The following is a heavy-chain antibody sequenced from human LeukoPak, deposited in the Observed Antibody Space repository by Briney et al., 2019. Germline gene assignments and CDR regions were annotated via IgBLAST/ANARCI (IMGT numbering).Heavy chain of an antibody. V-gene: IGHV3-33*01. J-gene: IGHJ4*02. D-gene: IGHD2-2*01. CDR1: GFTFTTYG. CDR3: ARDQGCTSTNCYSLFFHY. Sequence: GGSLRLSCAASGFTFTTYGMHWVRQAPGKGLEWVALIWYDGSNKYYADSVKGRFTISRDNSKNMLYLQMNSLRAEDTAVYYCARDQGCTSTNCYSLFFHYWGQGTLVTVSS. CDR2: IWYDGSNK.